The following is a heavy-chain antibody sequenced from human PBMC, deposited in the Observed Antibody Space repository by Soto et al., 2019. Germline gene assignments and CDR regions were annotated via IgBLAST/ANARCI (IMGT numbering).Heavy chain of an antibody. CDR3: TSGLMVVVAASRLAGH. CDR2: IQSKTSGETT. Sequence: EVQLVESGGGLVKSGESDRLSCAASGFSFDNAWMNWVRQAPGKGLEWVGRIQSKTSGETTDYAAPVKGRFTISRDDSKNTLDLHMTSLKAEDSAVYYCTSGLMVVVAASRLAGHWGQGTLFPGPS. J-gene: IGHJ4*02. CDR1: GFSFDNAW. D-gene: IGHD2-8*01. V-gene: IGHV3-15*07.